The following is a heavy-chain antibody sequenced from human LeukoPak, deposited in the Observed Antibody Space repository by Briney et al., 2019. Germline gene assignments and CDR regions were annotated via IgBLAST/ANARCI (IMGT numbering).Heavy chain of an antibody. D-gene: IGHD1-26*01. Sequence: GASVKVSCKASGYTFTSYYMHWVRQAPGQGLGWMGLINPTGGSTGYAQKFQGRVTMTRGMSTSTDYMELSSLRSEDTAIYYCARDNSVGDNAWWFDPWGQGTLVTVSS. CDR1: GYTFTSYY. V-gene: IGHV1-46*01. CDR3: ARDNSVGDNAWWFDP. J-gene: IGHJ5*02. CDR2: INPTGGST.